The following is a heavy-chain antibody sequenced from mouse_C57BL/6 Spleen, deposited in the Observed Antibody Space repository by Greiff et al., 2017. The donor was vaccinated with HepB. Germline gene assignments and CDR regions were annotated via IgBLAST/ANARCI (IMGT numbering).Heavy chain of an antibody. D-gene: IGHD2-2*01. J-gene: IGHJ1*03. CDR2: INPSNGGT. CDR1: GYTFTSYW. Sequence: QVQLQQPGTELVKPGASVKLSCKASGYTFTSYWMHWVKQRPGQGLEWIGNINPSNGGTKYNEKFKSKATLTVDTSSSTAYMQLSSLTSEDSAVYYCARWLRRDWYFDVWGTGTTVTVSS. CDR3: ARWLRRDWYFDV. V-gene: IGHV1-53*01.